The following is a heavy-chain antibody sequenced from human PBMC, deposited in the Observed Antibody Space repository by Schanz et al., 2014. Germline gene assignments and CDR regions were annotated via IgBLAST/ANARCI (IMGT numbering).Heavy chain of an antibody. CDR3: VSAYGEFLDH. CDR2: VWHDGINR. J-gene: IGHJ4*02. CDR1: GFTFTTYA. V-gene: IGHV3-33*08. Sequence: QVQLVESGGGVVQPGRSLRLSCAASGFTFTTYAMTWVRQAPGKGLEWVAVVWHDGINRYYADSVKGRFTISRDNSKNTLYLEMNSLRAEDTAMYYCVSAYGEFLDHWGQGTLVTVSS. D-gene: IGHD4-17*01.